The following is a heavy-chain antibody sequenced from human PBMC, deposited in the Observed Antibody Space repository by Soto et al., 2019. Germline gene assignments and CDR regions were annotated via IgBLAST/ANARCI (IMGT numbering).Heavy chain of an antibody. D-gene: IGHD3-3*01. V-gene: IGHV4-30-4*01. CDR3: ARGNYDFYSDYYGMDV. J-gene: IGHJ6*02. Sequence: SETLSLTCTVSGGSISSGDYYWSWIRQPPGKGLEWIGYIYYSGSTYYNPSLKSRVTISVDTSKNQFSLKLSSVTAADTAVYYCARGNYDFYSDYYGMDVWGQGTTVTVSS. CDR1: GGSISSGDYY. CDR2: IYYSGST.